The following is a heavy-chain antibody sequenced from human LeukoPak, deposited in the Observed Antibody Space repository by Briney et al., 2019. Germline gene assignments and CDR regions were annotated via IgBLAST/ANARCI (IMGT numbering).Heavy chain of an antibody. V-gene: IGHV1-2*02. CDR3: ARGSVSGWYFFDY. D-gene: IGHD6-19*01. CDR1: GYTFTSYD. J-gene: IGHJ4*02. Sequence: ASVKVSCKASGYTFTSYDINWVRQAPGQGLEWMGWINPNSGGTNYAQKFQGRVTMTRDTSISTAYMELSRLRSDDTAVYYCARGSVSGWYFFDYWGQGTLVTVSS. CDR2: INPNSGGT.